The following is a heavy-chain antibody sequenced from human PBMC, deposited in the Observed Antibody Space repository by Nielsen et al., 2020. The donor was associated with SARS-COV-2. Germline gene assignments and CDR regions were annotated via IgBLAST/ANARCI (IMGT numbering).Heavy chain of an antibody. D-gene: IGHD3-3*01. J-gene: IGHJ6*02. CDR2: ISNSGST. Sequence: SETLSLTCTVSGGSSSSSTYYWAWIRQPPGKGLEWIGYISNSGSTNYNPSLKSRVTISLDTSKNQFSLKVRSVTAADTAVYYCARDEIFDLYGVDVWGQGTTVIVSS. CDR1: GGSSSSSTYY. CDR3: ARDEIFDLYGVDV. V-gene: IGHV4-61*01.